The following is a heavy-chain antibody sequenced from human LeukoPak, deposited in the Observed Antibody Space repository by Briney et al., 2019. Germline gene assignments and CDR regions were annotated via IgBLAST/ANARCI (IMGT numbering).Heavy chain of an antibody. V-gene: IGHV1-8*02. Sequence: GASVKVSCKASGYTFTSYGINWVRQATGQGLEWMGWMNPNSGNTGYAQKSQGRVTMTRNTSISTAYMELSSLRSEDTAVYYCARGRKAHNWFDPWGQGTLVTVSS. J-gene: IGHJ5*02. CDR2: MNPNSGNT. CDR3: ARGRKAHNWFDP. CDR1: GYTFTSYG.